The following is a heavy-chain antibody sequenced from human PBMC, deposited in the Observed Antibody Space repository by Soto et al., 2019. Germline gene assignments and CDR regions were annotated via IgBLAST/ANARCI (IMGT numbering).Heavy chain of an antibody. V-gene: IGHV4-31*03. CDR3: ARDHYGGYVGADAFDI. CDR1: GGSISSGGYY. Sequence: QVQLQESGPGLVKPSQTLSLTCTVSGGSISSGGYYWSWIRQHPGKGLEWIGYIYYSGSTYYNPSLKSRVTISVDTSKNQFSLKLSSVTAADTAVYYCARDHYGGYVGADAFDIWGQGTMVTVSS. J-gene: IGHJ3*02. CDR2: IYYSGST. D-gene: IGHD5-12*01.